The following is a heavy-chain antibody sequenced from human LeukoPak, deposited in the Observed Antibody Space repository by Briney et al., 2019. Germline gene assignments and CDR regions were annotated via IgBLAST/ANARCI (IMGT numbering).Heavy chain of an antibody. J-gene: IGHJ6*03. CDR1: GFTFSSYA. CDR2: ISGSGGST. D-gene: IGHD3-16*01. CDR3: AKPGHVDYDYVWGPYYYYYYYMGV. V-gene: IGHV3-23*01. Sequence: GGSLRLSCAASGFTFSSYAMSWLRQAPGKGLEWVSAISGSGGSTYYADSVKGRFTISRDNSKNTLYLQMNSLRAEDTAVYYCAKPGHVDYDYVWGPYYYYYYYMGVWGKGTTVTVSS.